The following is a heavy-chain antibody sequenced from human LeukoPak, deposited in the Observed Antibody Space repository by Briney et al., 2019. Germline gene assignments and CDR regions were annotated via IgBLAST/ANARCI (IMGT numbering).Heavy chain of an antibody. D-gene: IGHD4-17*01. Sequence: SETLSLTCTVSGGSISTSNYYWGWIRQPPGKGLEWIGNIFYSGSTYYSPSVKSRVTMSLDTSRNQFSLKLSSVTAADTAVYYCNGLKSHSDYWGQGTLVTVSS. J-gene: IGHJ4*02. CDR1: GGSISTSNYY. CDR3: NGLKSHSDY. CDR2: IFYSGST. V-gene: IGHV4-39*07.